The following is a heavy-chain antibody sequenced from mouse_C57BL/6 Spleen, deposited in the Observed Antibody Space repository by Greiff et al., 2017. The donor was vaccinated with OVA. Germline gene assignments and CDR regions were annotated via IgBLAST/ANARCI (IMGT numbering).Heavy chain of an antibody. V-gene: IGHV5-17*01. J-gene: IGHJ4*01. CDR3: ARGDPYAMDY. D-gene: IGHD3-3*01. CDR2: ISSGSSTI. Sequence: EVQLQESGGGLVKPGGSLKLSCAASGFTFSDYGMHWVRQAPEKGLEWVAYISSGSSTIYYADTVKGRFTISRDNAKNTLFLQMTSLRSEDTAMYYCARGDPYAMDYWGQGTSVTVSS. CDR1: GFTFSDYG.